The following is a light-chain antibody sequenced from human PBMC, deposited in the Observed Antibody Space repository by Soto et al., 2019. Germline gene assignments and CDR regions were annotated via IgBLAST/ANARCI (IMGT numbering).Light chain of an antibody. J-gene: IGLJ2*01. Sequence: QSVLTQPPSVSGAPGQRVTISCTGSSSNIGAGYDVHWYQQLPGTAPKLLIYGNSNRPSGVPDRFSGSKSGTSASLAITGLQADDDADYYCQSYDSSRSGFVVFGGGTKLTVL. V-gene: IGLV1-40*01. CDR2: GNS. CDR1: SSNIGAGYD. CDR3: QSYDSSRSGFVV.